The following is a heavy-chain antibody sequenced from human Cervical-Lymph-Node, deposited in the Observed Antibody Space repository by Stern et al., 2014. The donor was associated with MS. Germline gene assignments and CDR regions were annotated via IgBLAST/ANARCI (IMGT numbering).Heavy chain of an antibody. CDR2: PSHDGSDR. CDR3: AKDASNDFWRAYLET. CDR1: GFTFNIYN. D-gene: IGHD3-3*01. Sequence: VQLEESGGGVVQPGTSLRLSCAASGFTFNIYNMHWVRQAPGRGLEWVAVPSHDGSDRFYGDSVKGRFIISRDNSRNMVDLQMNSLTPEDTAVYYCAKDASNDFWRAYLETWGQGTMVTVSS. J-gene: IGHJ5*02. V-gene: IGHV3-30*18.